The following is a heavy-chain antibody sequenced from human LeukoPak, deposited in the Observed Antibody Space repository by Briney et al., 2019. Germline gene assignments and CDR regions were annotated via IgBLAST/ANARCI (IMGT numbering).Heavy chain of an antibody. V-gene: IGHV3-23*01. J-gene: IGHJ3*02. CDR2: ISGSGGST. CDR3: ASPLAAAVGPGDDAFDI. Sequence: GGSLRLSCAASGFTFSSYAMSWVRQAPGKGLEWVSAISGSGGSTYYADSVKGRFTISRDNSKNTLYLQMNSLRAEDTAVYYCASPLAAAVGPGDDAFDIWGQGTLVTVSS. D-gene: IGHD6-13*01. CDR1: GFTFSSYA.